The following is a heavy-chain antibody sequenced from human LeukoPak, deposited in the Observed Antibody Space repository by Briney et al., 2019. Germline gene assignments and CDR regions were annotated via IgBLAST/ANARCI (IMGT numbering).Heavy chain of an antibody. J-gene: IGHJ6*02. CDR1: GGSISTYY. CDR3: ARGYPTVKYYYYGMDV. D-gene: IGHD4-17*01. V-gene: IGHV4-59*01. Sequence: SETLSLTCTVSGGSISTYYGNWIRQAPGKGLEWIGYIYYSGSTNYNPSLKSRVTMSVDTSRNQFSLKLSSVTAADTAVYYCARGYPTVKYYYYGMDVWGQGTTVTVSS. CDR2: IYYSGST.